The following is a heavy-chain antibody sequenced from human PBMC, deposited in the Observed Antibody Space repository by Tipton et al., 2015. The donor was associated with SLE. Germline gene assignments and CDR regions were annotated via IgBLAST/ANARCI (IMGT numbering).Heavy chain of an antibody. V-gene: IGHV4-31*03. Sequence: TLSLTCTVSGGSISSYYWSWIRQHPGKGLEWIGYIYYSGSTYYNPSLKSRVTISVDTSKNQFSLKLSSVTAADTAVYYCARDALSDYYGMDVWGQGTTVTVSS. CDR1: GGSISSYY. CDR3: ARDALSDYYGMDV. J-gene: IGHJ6*02. CDR2: IYYSGST. D-gene: IGHD3-16*01.